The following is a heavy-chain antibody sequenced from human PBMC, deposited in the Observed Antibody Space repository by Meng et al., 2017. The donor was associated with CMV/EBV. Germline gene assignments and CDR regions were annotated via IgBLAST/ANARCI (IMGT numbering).Heavy chain of an antibody. CDR3: ARDQNWFDP. Sequence: GESLKISCAASGFTFSSYGMHWVRQAPGKGLEWVAVIWYDGSNKYYADSVKGRFTISRDNSKNTLYLQMNSLRAEDTAVYYCARDQNWFDPWGQGTLVTVSS. CDR2: IWYDGSNK. V-gene: IGHV3-33*01. CDR1: GFTFSSYG. J-gene: IGHJ5*02.